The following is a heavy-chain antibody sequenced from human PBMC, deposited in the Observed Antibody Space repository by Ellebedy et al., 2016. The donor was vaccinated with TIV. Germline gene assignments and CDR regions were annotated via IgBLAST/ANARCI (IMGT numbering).Heavy chain of an antibody. CDR3: GTLVVVTAKDAFDI. J-gene: IGHJ3*02. D-gene: IGHD2-21*02. CDR2: ISYDGSNK. Sequence: GGSLRLSXAASGFTFSSYGMHWVRQAPGKGLEWVAVISYDGSNKYYADSVKGRFTISRDNSKNTLYLQMNSLRAEDTAVYYCGTLVVVTAKDAFDIWGQGTMVTVSS. CDR1: GFTFSSYG. V-gene: IGHV3-30*03.